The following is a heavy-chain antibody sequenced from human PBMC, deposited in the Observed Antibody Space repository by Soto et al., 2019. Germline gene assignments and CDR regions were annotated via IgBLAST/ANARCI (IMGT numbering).Heavy chain of an antibody. CDR3: ARRSSSSWYNWFDP. D-gene: IGHD6-13*01. Sequence: PSETLSLTCTVSGGSISSYYWSWIRQPPGKGLEWIGYIYYSGSTNYNPSLKSRVTISVDTSKNQFSLKLSSVTAADTAVYYCARRSSSSWYNWFDPWGPGTLVTVSS. J-gene: IGHJ5*02. CDR2: IYYSGST. CDR1: GGSISSYY. V-gene: IGHV4-59*08.